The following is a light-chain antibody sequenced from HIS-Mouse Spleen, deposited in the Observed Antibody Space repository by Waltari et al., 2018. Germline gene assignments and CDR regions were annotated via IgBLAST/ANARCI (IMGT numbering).Light chain of an antibody. Sequence: DIVMTQSPDSLAVSLGERATINCKSSQSVLHSSNNKNYLAWYQQKPGQPPKLLIYWASTRESGVPDRFSGSGSGTDFTLTISRLQAEDVAVYYCQQYYSTPYTFGQGTKLEIK. J-gene: IGKJ2*01. CDR3: QQYYSTPYT. CDR1: QSVLHSSNNKNY. CDR2: WAS. V-gene: IGKV4-1*01.